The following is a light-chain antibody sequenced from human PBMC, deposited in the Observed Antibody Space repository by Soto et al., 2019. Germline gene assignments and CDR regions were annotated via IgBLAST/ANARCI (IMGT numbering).Light chain of an antibody. CDR3: QTWGTGIQV. J-gene: IGLJ2*01. V-gene: IGLV4-69*01. Sequence: QSVLTQSPSASASLGASVKLTCTLSSGHSSYAIAWHQQQPEKGPRYLMKLNSDGSHSKGDGIPDRFSGSSSGAERYLTISILQSEDEAYYYCQTWGTGIQVFGGGTKVTVL. CDR1: SGHSSYA. CDR2: LNSDGSH.